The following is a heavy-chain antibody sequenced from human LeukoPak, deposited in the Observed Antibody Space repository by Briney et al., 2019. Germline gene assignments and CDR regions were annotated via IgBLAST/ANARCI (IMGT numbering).Heavy chain of an antibody. CDR2: IRGDESRK. Sequence: GGSLRLSCAASGFSFSSYWMTWLRQAPGKGLEWVANIRGDESRKYYLDSVTGRFTISRDNAKNTLYLEMNSLRAEDTAVYYCVRESAGRWMYYFDYWGQGTLVTVSS. CDR1: GFSFSSYW. CDR3: VRESAGRWMYYFDY. V-gene: IGHV3-7*01. J-gene: IGHJ4*02. D-gene: IGHD5-24*01.